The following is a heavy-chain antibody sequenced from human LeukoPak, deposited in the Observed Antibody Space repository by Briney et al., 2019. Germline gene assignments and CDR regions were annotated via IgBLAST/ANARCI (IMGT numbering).Heavy chain of an antibody. CDR2: ISSSGGTI. Sequence: PGGSLRLSCAASGFTFSNYEMNWVRQAPGKGLEWVSYISSSGGTIYYPDSVKGRFTISRDNAKNSLYLQMNSLRAEDTAVYYCARDLVGFGELDYWGQGTLVTVSS. J-gene: IGHJ4*02. CDR1: GFTFSNYE. D-gene: IGHD3-10*01. CDR3: ARDLVGFGELDY. V-gene: IGHV3-48*03.